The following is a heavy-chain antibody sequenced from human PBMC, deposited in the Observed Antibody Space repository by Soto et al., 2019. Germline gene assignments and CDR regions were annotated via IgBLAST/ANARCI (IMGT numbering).Heavy chain of an antibody. CDR2: ISYDGSNK. Sequence: QVQLVESGGGVVQPGRSLRLSCAASGFTFSSYGMHWVRQAPGKGLEWVAVISYDGSNKYYADFVKGRFTISRDNSKNTLYLQMNSLRAEDTAVYYCEATRYYYYGMGVWGQGTTVTVSS. V-gene: IGHV3-30*03. CDR3: EATRYYYYGMGV. J-gene: IGHJ6*02. CDR1: GFTFSSYG.